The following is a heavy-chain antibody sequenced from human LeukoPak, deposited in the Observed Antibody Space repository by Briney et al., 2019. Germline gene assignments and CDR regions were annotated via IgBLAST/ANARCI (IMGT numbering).Heavy chain of an antibody. J-gene: IGHJ4*02. V-gene: IGHV1-18*01. D-gene: IGHD6-13*01. CDR3: ARDTPQHLKRFDY. Sequence: ASVKVSCKASGYTLDRFGISWVRQAPGLGLEWLGWINPYNGKTIFGEKFQGRVTMTTDTSTSTVYMEQTSLRSDDTAVYFCARDTPQHLKRFDYWGQGTLVTVSS. CDR1: GYTLDRFG. CDR2: INPYNGKT.